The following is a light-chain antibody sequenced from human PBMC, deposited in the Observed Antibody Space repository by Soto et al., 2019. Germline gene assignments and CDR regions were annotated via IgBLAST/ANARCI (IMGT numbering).Light chain of an antibody. J-gene: IGKJ4*01. CDR2: DAS. V-gene: IGKV1-5*01. CDR1: QSISNW. CDR3: QQYNGDPLT. Sequence: DIEMTQSPSTLSASVGDRVTITCRASQSISNWLAWYQQKPGKAPKVLIYDASSLKTGVPSRFSGSGSGTEFTLTISSLQPDDFATYYCQQYNGDPLTFGGGTKV.